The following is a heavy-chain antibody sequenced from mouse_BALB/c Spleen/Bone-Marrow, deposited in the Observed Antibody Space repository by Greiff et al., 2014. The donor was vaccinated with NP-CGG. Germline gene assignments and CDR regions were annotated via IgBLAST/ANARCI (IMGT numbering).Heavy chain of an antibody. J-gene: IGHJ1*01. V-gene: IGHV3-2*02. Sequence: EVHLVESGPGLVKPSQSLSLTCTVTGYSIASDYAWNWIRQFPGNKLEWMGYIRYSGSTSYTPSLKSRISITRDTSKNQFFLQLNSVTTEDTATFYCARSVVATRNFDVWGAGTTVTVSS. CDR1: GYSIASDYA. D-gene: IGHD1-1*01. CDR2: IRYSGST. CDR3: ARSVVATRNFDV.